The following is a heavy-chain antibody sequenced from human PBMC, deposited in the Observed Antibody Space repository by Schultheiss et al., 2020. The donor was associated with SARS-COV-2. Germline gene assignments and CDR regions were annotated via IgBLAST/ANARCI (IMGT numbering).Heavy chain of an antibody. Sequence: GESLKISCAASGFTFSSYAMHWVRQAPGKGLEYVSAISSNGGSTYYANSVKGRFTISRDNSKNTLYLQMGSLRAEDMAVYYCARRDSGSYDNWGQGTLVTVSS. J-gene: IGHJ4*02. CDR1: GFTFSSYA. CDR3: ARRDSGSYDN. CDR2: ISSNGGST. D-gene: IGHD1-26*01. V-gene: IGHV3-64*01.